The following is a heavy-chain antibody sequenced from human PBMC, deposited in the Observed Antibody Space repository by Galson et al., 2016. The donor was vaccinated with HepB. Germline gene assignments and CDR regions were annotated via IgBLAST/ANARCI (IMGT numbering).Heavy chain of an antibody. D-gene: IGHD5-12*01. Sequence: SLRLSCAASGLTFSSHGMHWVRQAPHKGLEWVAFISYAGNYKYYADSVKGRFTISRDNSKTTLSLQMNSLRPEDTAVYYCAKDSESGYGGEDAFDVWGQGTMVTVSS. CDR1: GLTFSSHG. J-gene: IGHJ3*01. CDR2: ISYAGNYK. CDR3: AKDSESGYGGEDAFDV. V-gene: IGHV3-30*18.